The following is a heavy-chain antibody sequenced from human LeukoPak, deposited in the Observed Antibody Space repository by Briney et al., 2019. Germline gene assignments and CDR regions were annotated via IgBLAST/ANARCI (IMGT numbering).Heavy chain of an antibody. CDR3: ARGRRYQLTGYYYYMDV. J-gene: IGHJ6*03. D-gene: IGHD2-2*01. Sequence: GASVKVSCKASGYTFTSYGISGVGQATGQGGEGVGWMNPNSGNTGYEQKFQGRGTITRTTSISTAYMELSSLRSEDTAVYYCARGRRYQLTGYYYYMDVGGKGTTATVS. CDR2: MNPNSGNT. V-gene: IGHV1-8*03. CDR1: GYTFTSYG.